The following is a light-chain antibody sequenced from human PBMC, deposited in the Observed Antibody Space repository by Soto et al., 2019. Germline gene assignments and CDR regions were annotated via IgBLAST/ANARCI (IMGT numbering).Light chain of an antibody. CDR1: QSVSSY. CDR2: DAS. CDR3: QQRSNWPPWT. Sequence: EIVLTQSQATLSLSPGERATLSCRASQSVSSYLAWYQQKPGQAPRLLIYDASNRATGIPARFSGSGSGTDFTLTISSLEPKDFAVYYCQQRSNWPPWTFGQGTKVEIK. V-gene: IGKV3-11*01. J-gene: IGKJ1*01.